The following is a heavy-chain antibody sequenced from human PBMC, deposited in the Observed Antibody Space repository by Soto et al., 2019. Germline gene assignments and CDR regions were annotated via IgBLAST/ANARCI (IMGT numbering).Heavy chain of an antibody. D-gene: IGHD3-22*01. CDR1: GGSISGYY. CDR2: IYYSGST. CDR3: ARSTSRGTYYYYGMDV. J-gene: IGHJ6*02. Sequence: LSLTCTVSGGSISGYYWSWIRQSPGKGLEWIGYIYYSGSTNIKPSLKSRVTMSVNTSKTQFSLRLTSVTAADTAVYYCARSTSRGTYYYYGMDVWGQGTTVTVSS. V-gene: IGHV4-59*01.